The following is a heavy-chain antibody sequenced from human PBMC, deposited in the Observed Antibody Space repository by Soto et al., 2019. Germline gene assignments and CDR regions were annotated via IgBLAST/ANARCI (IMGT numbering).Heavy chain of an antibody. CDR2: IKQDGSEK. CDR3: ARGSYYYDSSGYYFDAFDI. Sequence: GGSLRLSCAASGFTFSSYWMSWVRQAPGKGLERVANIKQDGSEKYYVDSVKGRFTISRDNAKNSLYLQMNSLRAEDTAVYYCARGSYYYDSSGYYFDAFDIWGQGTMVTVSS. D-gene: IGHD3-22*01. J-gene: IGHJ3*02. CDR1: GFTFSSYW. V-gene: IGHV3-7*01.